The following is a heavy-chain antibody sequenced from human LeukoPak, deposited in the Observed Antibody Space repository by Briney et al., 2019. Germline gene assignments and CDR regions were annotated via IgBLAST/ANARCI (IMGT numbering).Heavy chain of an antibody. D-gene: IGHD6-13*01. CDR3: ARDPNPRIAAAGTDPPPSEAFDI. Sequence: ASVKVSCNASGYTFTSYYMHWVRQAPGQGLEWMGIINPSGGSTSYAQKFQGRVTMTRDTSTSTVYMELSSLRSEDTAVYYCARDPNPRIAAAGTDPPPSEAFDIWGQGTMVTVSS. CDR1: GYTFTSYY. V-gene: IGHV1-46*01. J-gene: IGHJ3*02. CDR2: INPSGGST.